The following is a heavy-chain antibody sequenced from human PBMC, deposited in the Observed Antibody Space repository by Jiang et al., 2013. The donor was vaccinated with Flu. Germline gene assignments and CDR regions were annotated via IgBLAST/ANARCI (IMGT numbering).Heavy chain of an antibody. D-gene: IGHD2-2*02. V-gene: IGHV1-8*01. CDR1: GYTFNRYD. CDR3: ARIESWPHSIPRGAFDI. CDR2: INPYSDTT. Sequence: VQLVESGAEVKKPGASVKVSCKASGYTFNRYDINWVRQAPGQGLEWMGWINPYSDTTGYAQKFQGRVTMTRNISISTAYMELSSLRSEDSAVYFCARIESWPHSIPRGAFDIWGQGTTVTVSS. J-gene: IGHJ3*02.